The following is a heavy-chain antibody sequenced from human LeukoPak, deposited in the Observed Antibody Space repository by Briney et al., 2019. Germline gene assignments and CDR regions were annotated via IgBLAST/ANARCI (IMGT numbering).Heavy chain of an antibody. Sequence: PGGSLRLSCAASGFTFSSYSMNWVRQAPGKGLEWVSSISSSSSYIYYADSVKGRFTISRDNAKNSLYLQMNSLRAEDTAVYYCASPTSAQNWGYFDYWGQGTLVTVSS. V-gene: IGHV3-21*01. CDR2: ISSSSSYI. CDR1: GFTFSSYS. D-gene: IGHD3-16*01. CDR3: ASPTSAQNWGYFDY. J-gene: IGHJ4*02.